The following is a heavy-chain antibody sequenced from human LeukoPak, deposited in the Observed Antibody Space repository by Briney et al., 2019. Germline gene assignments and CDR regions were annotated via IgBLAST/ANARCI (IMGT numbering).Heavy chain of an antibody. CDR1: GFTFSTYS. CDR3: ARRRYCSSTSCPSGEY. Sequence: GGSLRLSCAASGFTFSTYSMNWVRQAPGKGLEWVSYISSNSGYIYYADSLKGRFTISRDNAKNSLYLQMNSLRAEDTAVYYCARRRYCSSTSCPSGEYWGQGTLVTVSS. CDR2: ISSNSGYI. V-gene: IGHV3-21*01. D-gene: IGHD2-2*01. J-gene: IGHJ4*02.